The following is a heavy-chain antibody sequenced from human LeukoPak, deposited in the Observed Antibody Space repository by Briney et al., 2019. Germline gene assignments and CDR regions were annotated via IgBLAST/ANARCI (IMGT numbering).Heavy chain of an antibody. CDR2: ISSSSSTI. CDR1: GFTFSSYS. D-gene: IGHD6-19*01. CDR3: ARGGVAVAAEAEYCQH. Sequence: GGSLRLSCAASGFTFSSYSMNWVRQAPGKGLEWVSYISSSSSTIYYADSVKGRFTISRDNAKNSLYLQMNSLRDEDTAVYYCARGGVAVAAEAEYCQHGGRATLVTVP. J-gene: IGHJ1*01. V-gene: IGHV3-48*02.